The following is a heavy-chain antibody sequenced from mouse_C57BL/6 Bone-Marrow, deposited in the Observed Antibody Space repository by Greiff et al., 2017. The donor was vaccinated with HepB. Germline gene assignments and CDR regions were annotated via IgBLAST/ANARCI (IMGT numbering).Heavy chain of an antibody. J-gene: IGHJ3*01. CDR3: ARRRIYDWFAY. V-gene: IGHV1-81*01. CDR2: IYPRSGNT. CDR1: GYTFTSYG. D-gene: IGHD2-12*01. Sequence: QVQLQQSGAELARPGASVKLSCKASGYTFTSYGISWVKQRTGQGLEWIGEIYPRSGNTYYNEKFKGKATLTADKSSSTAYMELRSLTSEDSAVYFCARRRIYDWFAYWGQGTLVTVSA.